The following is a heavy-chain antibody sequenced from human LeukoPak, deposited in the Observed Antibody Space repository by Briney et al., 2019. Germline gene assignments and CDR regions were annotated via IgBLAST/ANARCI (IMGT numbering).Heavy chain of an antibody. D-gene: IGHD6-6*01. CDR1: GFTFRSYE. J-gene: IGHJ6*03. V-gene: IGHV3-21*01. CDR3: ARGNGIAARQDYYYMDV. Sequence: PGGSLRLSCAASGFTFRSYEMNWVRQAPGKGLEWVSSISSSSSYIYYADSVKGRFTISRDNAKNSLYLQMNSLRAEDTAVYYCARGNGIAARQDYYYMDVWGKGTTVTVSS. CDR2: ISSSSSYI.